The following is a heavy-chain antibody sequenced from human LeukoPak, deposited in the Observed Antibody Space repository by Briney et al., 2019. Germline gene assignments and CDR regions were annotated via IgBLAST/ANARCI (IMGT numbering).Heavy chain of an antibody. CDR2: IRYDGTNK. Sequence: PGGSLRLPCAASGLIFSGYGMHWVRQAPGKGLEWVTFIRYDGTNKYYADSVKGRFTISRDNSKNTLYLQMDSLRTEDTAVYYCAKDRYCSSTSCSFGTTWFDPWGQGTLVTVSS. J-gene: IGHJ5*02. V-gene: IGHV3-30*02. CDR3: AKDRYCSSTSCSFGTTWFDP. D-gene: IGHD2-2*01. CDR1: GLIFSGYG.